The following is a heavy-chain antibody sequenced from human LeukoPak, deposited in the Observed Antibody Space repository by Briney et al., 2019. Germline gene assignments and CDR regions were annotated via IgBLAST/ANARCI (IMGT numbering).Heavy chain of an antibody. Sequence: VASVKLSCTASGYTFTGYYMHWVRQAPGQGLEWMGWINHNSGGTNYAQKFQGRVTMTRDTSISTAYKELSRLRSDDTAVLYWARVFLGGVTNYYYMDVWGKGTTVTVSS. CDR2: INHNSGGT. D-gene: IGHD3-16*01. CDR1: GYTFTGYY. CDR3: ARVFLGGVTNYYYMDV. V-gene: IGHV1-2*02. J-gene: IGHJ6*03.